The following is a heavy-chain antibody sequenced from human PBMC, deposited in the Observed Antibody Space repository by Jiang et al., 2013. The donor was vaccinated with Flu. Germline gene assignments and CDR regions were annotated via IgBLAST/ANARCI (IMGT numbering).Heavy chain of an antibody. CDR1: GFTFSFYA. D-gene: IGHD3-16*02. V-gene: IGHV3-23*01. J-gene: IGHJ2*01. CDR3: ARDWGGDIYGLHNYWYFDL. Sequence: VQLLESGGGLVQPGGSLRLSCTASGFTFSFYAMGWVRQAPGKGLEWVSGISGTAGGSHDGPYYADAVRGRFTISRDNSKNTLFLQMSSLGAEDTATYYCARDWGGDIYGLHNYWYFDLWGRGTLVTVSS. CDR2: ISGTAGGSHDGP.